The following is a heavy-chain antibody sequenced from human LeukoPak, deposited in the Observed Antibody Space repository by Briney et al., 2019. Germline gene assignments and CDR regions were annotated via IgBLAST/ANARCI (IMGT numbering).Heavy chain of an antibody. V-gene: IGHV3-30*19. CDR2: ISYNGGDK. D-gene: IGHD6-19*01. J-gene: IGHJ4*02. CDR1: GFTFSNYG. CDR3: ARVSVPHSNGWYGGHYFDY. Sequence: GGSLRLSCAASGFTFSNYGMHWVRQAPGKGLEWVALISYNGGDKYYADSLKGRFTISRDNSENTLYLQVNSPRAEDTAVYYCARVSVPHSNGWYGGHYFDYWGQGTLVTVSS.